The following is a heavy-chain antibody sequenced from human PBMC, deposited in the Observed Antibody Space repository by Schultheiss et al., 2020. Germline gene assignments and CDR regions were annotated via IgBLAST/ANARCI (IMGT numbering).Heavy chain of an antibody. CDR2: IWYDGSNK. Sequence: GESLKISCAASGFTFSSYGMHWVRQAPGKGLEWVAVIWYDGSNKYYADSVKGRFTISRDNSKNTLYLQMNSLRAEDTAVYYCAKLDIVANCSGGSCSSSYYYGMDVWGQGTTVTVSS. CDR1: GFTFSSYG. D-gene: IGHD2-15*01. V-gene: IGHV3-30*02. J-gene: IGHJ6*02. CDR3: AKLDIVANCSGGSCSSSYYYGMDV.